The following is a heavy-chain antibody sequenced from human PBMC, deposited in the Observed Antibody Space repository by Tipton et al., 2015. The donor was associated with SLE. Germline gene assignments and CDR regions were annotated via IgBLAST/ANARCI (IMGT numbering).Heavy chain of an antibody. J-gene: IGHJ4*02. CDR2: INQGGTS. CDR3: ASERTGGYFDY. V-gene: IGHV4-34*01. Sequence: TLSLTCEVSGGSFSTFYWTWIRQSPGKGLEWFGEINQGGTSNYNPSLQSRVTISLDTSKNLVSLRLRSVTAADTAVYYCASERTGGYFDYWGQGTLVTVSS. D-gene: IGHD7-27*01. CDR1: GGSFSTFY.